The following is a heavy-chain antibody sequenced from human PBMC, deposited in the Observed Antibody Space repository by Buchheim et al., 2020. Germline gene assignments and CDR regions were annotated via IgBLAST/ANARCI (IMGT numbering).Heavy chain of an antibody. Sequence: QVQLVESGGGVVQPGGSLRLSCAASGFTFSTYAIHWVRQAPGKGLQWVAVIWHDGSNKYYADSVKGRFTISRDNSKNALFLQMNSLTADDMAVYYCARLRPGMDVWGQGTT. CDR3: ARLRPGMDV. J-gene: IGHJ6*02. V-gene: IGHV3-33*01. CDR1: GFTFSTYA. CDR2: IWHDGSNK.